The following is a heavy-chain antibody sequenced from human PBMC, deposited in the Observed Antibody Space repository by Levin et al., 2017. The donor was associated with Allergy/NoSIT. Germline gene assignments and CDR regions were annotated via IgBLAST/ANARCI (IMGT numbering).Heavy chain of an antibody. CDR3: ARDSDFQH. CDR2: ISSGSSYI. D-gene: IGHD3-10*01. V-gene: IGHV3-21*01. CDR1: GSTLSSYS. Sequence: GSLRLSCAAPGSTLSSYSMNWVRQAPGKGLEWVSYISSGSSYIYYADSVKGRFTISRDNAKNSLYLQMNSLRAEDTAVYYCARDSDFQHWGQGTLVTVSS. J-gene: IGHJ1*01.